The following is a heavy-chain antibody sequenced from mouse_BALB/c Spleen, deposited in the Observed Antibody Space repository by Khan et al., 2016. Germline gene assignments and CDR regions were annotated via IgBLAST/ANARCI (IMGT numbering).Heavy chain of an antibody. V-gene: IGHV14-3*02. Sequence: VQLQQSGAEFVKPRASVKLSCTASGFNIKDTYIHWVKQSPEQGLEWIGGIDPANGNTKFDPKFQGKATITTDTSSNTAYLQFSSLTSEDTAVYYCVRAVYDGYYGFAYWGQGTLVTVSA. CDR1: GFNIKDTY. J-gene: IGHJ3*01. CDR2: IDPANGNT. CDR3: VRAVYDGYYGFAY. D-gene: IGHD2-3*01.